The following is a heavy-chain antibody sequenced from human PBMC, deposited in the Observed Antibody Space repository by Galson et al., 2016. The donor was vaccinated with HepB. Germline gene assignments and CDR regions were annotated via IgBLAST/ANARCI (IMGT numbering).Heavy chain of an antibody. V-gene: IGHV3-23*01. CDR1: GFTLSNYA. J-gene: IGHJ4*02. D-gene: IGHD3/OR15-3a*01. CDR2: IRDSGDIT. Sequence: SLRLSCAASGFTLSNYAMTWVRQTPGKGLEWVSTIRDSGDITYYADSVRGRFTISRDSSKNTLYLQMNSLRVKDTAVYYCAKGMHPEPSDHWTDDSWGQGTLVTVSS. CDR3: AKGMHPEPSDHWTDDS.